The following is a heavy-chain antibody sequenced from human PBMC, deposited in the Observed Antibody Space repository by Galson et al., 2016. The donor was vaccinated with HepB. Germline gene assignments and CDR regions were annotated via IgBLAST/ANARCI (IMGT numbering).Heavy chain of an antibody. CDR1: GFIFTNYA. D-gene: IGHD1-14*01. V-gene: IGHV3-23*01. CDR2: ISTGGGGT. Sequence: SLRLSCAASGFIFTNYAMSWVRQAPGKGLEWVSAISTGGGGTYYADSVKGRFTISRDNAKNSLCLQMNSLRDEDTAVYYCVRVHYREAFDYWGQGTLVTVSS. CDR3: VRVHYREAFDY. J-gene: IGHJ4*02.